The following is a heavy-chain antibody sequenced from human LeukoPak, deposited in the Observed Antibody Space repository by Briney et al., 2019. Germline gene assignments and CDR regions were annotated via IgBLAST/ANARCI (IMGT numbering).Heavy chain of an antibody. CDR1: GFTFSSYA. D-gene: IGHD1-26*01. V-gene: IGHV3-23*01. J-gene: IGHJ4*02. CDR2: ISGSGGST. Sequence: GSLRLSCAASGFTFSSYAMSWVRQAPGKGLEWVSAISGSGGSTYYADSVKGRFTISRDNSKNTLYLQMNSLRAEDTAVYYCASLPKVEYSGSYYGIDYWGQGTLVTVSS. CDR3: ASLPKVEYSGSYYGIDY.